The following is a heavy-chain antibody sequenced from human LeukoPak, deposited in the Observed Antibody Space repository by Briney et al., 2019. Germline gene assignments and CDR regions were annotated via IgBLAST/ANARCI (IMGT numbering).Heavy chain of an antibody. J-gene: IGHJ4*02. CDR1: GFTVSSDY. CDR3: ARDTYYGDYVD. V-gene: IGHV3-66*01. Sequence: GGSLRLSCAASGFTVSSDYMSWVRQAPGKGLEWVSVIYSGGSTYYADSVKGRFTISGDNSKNTLYLQMNSLRAEDTAVYYCARDTYYGDYVDWGQGTLVTVSS. CDR2: IYSGGST. D-gene: IGHD4-17*01.